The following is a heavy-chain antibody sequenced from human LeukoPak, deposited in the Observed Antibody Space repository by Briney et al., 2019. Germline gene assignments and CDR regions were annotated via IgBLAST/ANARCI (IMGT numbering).Heavy chain of an antibody. J-gene: IGHJ6*03. Sequence: SETLSLTCTVSGGSISSYYWSWIRQPPGKGLEWIGYIYYSGSTNYNPSLKSRVTISVDTSKNQFSLKLSSVTAADTAVYYCARVYYDFWSGHRTNHYMDVWGKGTTVTVSS. CDR2: IYYSGST. CDR3: ARVYYDFWSGHRTNHYMDV. V-gene: IGHV4-59*01. CDR1: GGSISSYY. D-gene: IGHD3-3*01.